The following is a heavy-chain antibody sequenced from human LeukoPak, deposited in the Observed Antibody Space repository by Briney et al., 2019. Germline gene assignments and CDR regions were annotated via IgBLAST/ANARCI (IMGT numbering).Heavy chain of an antibody. J-gene: IGHJ5*02. Sequence: GGSLRLSCAASGFTFSSYWMHWVRQAPGKGLVWVSRINNDGSSTSYADSVKGRFTISRDNAKNTLYLQMNSLRAENTAVYYCARPTKEGSSWYWWFDPWGQGTLVTVSS. V-gene: IGHV3-74*01. CDR1: GFTFSSYW. D-gene: IGHD6-13*01. CDR2: INNDGSST. CDR3: ARPTKEGSSWYWWFDP.